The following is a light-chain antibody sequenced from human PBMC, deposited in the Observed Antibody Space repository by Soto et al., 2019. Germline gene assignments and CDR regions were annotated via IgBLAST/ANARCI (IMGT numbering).Light chain of an antibody. Sequence: MPQPPLSLSVAPGQPVSISCKSSQSLLHITGETFLFWYLQKPGQSPQLLIYEVSTLVSGVPDRFSGSGSGTDFTLTISRLEPEDFAVYYCHQYGSSPATFGQGTKVDIK. CDR3: HQYGSSPAT. CDR2: EVS. J-gene: IGKJ1*01. CDR1: QSLLHITGETF. V-gene: IGKV2-29*01.